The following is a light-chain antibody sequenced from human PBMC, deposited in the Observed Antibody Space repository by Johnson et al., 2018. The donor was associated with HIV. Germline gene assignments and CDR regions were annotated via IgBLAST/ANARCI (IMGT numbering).Light chain of an antibody. V-gene: IGLV1-51*01. CDR3: GTWDSSLTTSYV. J-gene: IGLJ1*01. Sequence: QSVLTQPPSVSAAPGQKVTISCSGSSSNIGNNYVSWYQQLPGTAPKLLIYDNNKRPSGIPDRFSGSKSGTSATLGITGLQTGDEADDYCGTWDSSLTTSYVFGTGTKVIVV. CDR1: SSNIGNNY. CDR2: DNN.